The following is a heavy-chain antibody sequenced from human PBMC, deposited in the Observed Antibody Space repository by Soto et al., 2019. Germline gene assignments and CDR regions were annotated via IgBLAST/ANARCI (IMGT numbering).Heavy chain of an antibody. Sequence: GASVKVSCKASGGTFSSYAISWVRQAPGQGLEWMGGIIPIFGTANYAQKFQGRVTITADESTSTAYMELSSLRSEDTAVYYCARSAYDSSGYHIDAFDIWGQGTMVTVSS. D-gene: IGHD3-22*01. CDR2: IIPIFGTA. CDR3: ARSAYDSSGYHIDAFDI. CDR1: GGTFSSYA. V-gene: IGHV1-69*13. J-gene: IGHJ3*02.